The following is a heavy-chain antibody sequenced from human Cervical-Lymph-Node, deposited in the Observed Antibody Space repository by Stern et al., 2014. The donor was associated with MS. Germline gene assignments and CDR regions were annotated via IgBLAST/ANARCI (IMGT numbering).Heavy chain of an antibody. CDR3: ARANYDFWSGNSSFQRYYYGMDV. CDR1: GFTFSSYS. Sequence: EVHLVESGGGLVQPGGSLRLSCAASGFTFSSYSMNWVRQAPGKGLEWISYISSRRSTIYYADSVKGRFTISRDNAKNSLYLQMNSLRDEDTAVYYCARANYDFWSGNSSFQRYYYGMDVWGQGTTVTVSS. CDR2: ISSRRSTI. J-gene: IGHJ6*02. V-gene: IGHV3-48*02. D-gene: IGHD3-3*01.